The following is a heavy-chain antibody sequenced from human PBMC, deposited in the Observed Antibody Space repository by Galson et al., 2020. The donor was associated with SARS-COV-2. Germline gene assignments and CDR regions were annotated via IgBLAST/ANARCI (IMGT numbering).Heavy chain of an antibody. CDR1: GYTFTSYD. Sequence: ASVKVSCKASGYTFTSYDINWVRQATGQGLEWMGWMNPNSGNTGYAQKFQGRVTMTRNTSISTAYMELSSLRSEDTAVYYCARGLVFSSWFDPWGQGTLVTVSS. CDR3: ARGLVFSSWFDP. J-gene: IGHJ5*02. V-gene: IGHV1-8*01. D-gene: IGHD3-3*02. CDR2: MNPNSGNT.